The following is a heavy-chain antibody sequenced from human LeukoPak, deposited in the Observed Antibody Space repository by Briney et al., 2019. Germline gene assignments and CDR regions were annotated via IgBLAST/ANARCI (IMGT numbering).Heavy chain of an antibody. CDR3: ARGISSSWLDS. V-gene: IGHV1-46*01. D-gene: IGHD6-13*01. CDR1: GYTFTSYY. CDR2: INPSGGST. J-gene: IGHJ4*02. Sequence: ASVKVSCKASGYTFTSYYIHWVRQAPGLGLEWMGMINPSGGSTTHAQKFQGRVTMTRDTSTGTVFMELSSLRSEDTAVYYCARGISSSWLDSWGQGTLVTVSS.